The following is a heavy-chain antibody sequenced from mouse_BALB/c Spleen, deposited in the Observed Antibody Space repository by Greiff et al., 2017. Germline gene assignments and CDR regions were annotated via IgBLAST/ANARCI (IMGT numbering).Heavy chain of an antibody. D-gene: IGHD1-1*01. CDR2: ISSGGST. Sequence: EVQLVESGGGLVKPGGSLKLSCAASGFTFSSYAMSWVRQTPEKRLEWVASISSGGSTYYPDSVKGRFTISRDNARNILYLQMSSLRSEDTAMYYCARGGGTTPWFAYWGQGTLVTVSA. CDR1: GFTFSSYA. V-gene: IGHV5-6-5*01. CDR3: ARGGGTTPWFAY. J-gene: IGHJ3*01.